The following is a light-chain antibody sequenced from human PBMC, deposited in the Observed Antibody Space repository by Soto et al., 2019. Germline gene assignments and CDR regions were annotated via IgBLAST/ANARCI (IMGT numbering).Light chain of an antibody. CDR2: LGS. CDR1: QSLLHSNGYNY. CDR3: MQAIHTPGLT. Sequence: DMVMTHSPVSLPVTPGEPASISCRSRQSLLHSNGYNYLDWDLQKPGQSPQLLIYLGSHRASGVPDRFSGSGSGTDFTLKISRVEAEDVGVFYCMQAIHTPGLTFGGGTKVEI. J-gene: IGKJ4*01. V-gene: IGKV2-28*01.